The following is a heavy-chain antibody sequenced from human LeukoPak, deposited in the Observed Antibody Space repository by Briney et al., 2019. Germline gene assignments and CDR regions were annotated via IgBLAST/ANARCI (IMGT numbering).Heavy chain of an antibody. CDR1: GFTFSDYY. Sequence: PGGSLRLSCAASGFTFSDYYMSWIRQAPGKGLEWVSYINSIGSTIYYADSVKGGFTISRDNAKNYLYLQMNSLRAEDTAVYYCAREYSGSYYALGYWGQGTLVTVSS. CDR3: AREYSGSYYALGY. D-gene: IGHD1-26*01. J-gene: IGHJ4*02. CDR2: INSIGSTI. V-gene: IGHV3-11*01.